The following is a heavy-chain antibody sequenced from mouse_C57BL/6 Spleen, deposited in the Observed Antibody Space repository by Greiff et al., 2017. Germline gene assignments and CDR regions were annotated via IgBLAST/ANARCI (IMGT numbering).Heavy chain of an antibody. CDR2: IYIGNGYT. J-gene: IGHJ2*01. CDR3: ARKGDYYGSSYPMYYFDY. V-gene: IGHV1-58*01. CDR1: GYTFTSYG. D-gene: IGHD1-1*01. Sequence: EVKLVESGAELVRPGSSVKMSCKTSGYTFTSYGINWVKQRPGQGLEWIGYIYIGNGYTEYNEKFKGKATLTSDTSSSTAYMQLSSLTSEDSAIYFCARKGDYYGSSYPMYYFDYWGQGTTLTVSS.